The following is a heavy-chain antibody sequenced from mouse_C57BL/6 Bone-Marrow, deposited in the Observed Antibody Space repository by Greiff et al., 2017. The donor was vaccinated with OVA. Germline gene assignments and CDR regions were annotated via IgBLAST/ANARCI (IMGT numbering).Heavy chain of an antibody. CDR1: GFTFSDYG. D-gene: IGHD2-1*01. CDR3: ARRDYGNYHWYFDV. V-gene: IGHV5-15*01. Sequence: EVMLVESGGGLVQPGGSLKLSCAASGFTFSDYGMAWVRQAPRKGPEWVAFISNLAYSIYYADTVTGRFTISRENAKNTLYLEMSSLRSEDTAMYYCARRDYGNYHWYFDVWGTGTTVTVSS. CDR2: ISNLAYSI. J-gene: IGHJ1*03.